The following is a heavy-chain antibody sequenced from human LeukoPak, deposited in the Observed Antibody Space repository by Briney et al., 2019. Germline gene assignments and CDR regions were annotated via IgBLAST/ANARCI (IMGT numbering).Heavy chain of an antibody. CDR3: ARRSDFDY. CDR1: GFTFSSYS. V-gene: IGHV3-48*04. CDR2: ISSSGSTM. J-gene: IGHJ4*02. Sequence: GGSLRLSCAASGFTFSSYSMNWVRQAPGKGLEWVSYISSSGSTMYYADSVKGRFTISRDNAKNSLYLQMNSLRAEDTAVYYCARRSDFDYWGQGTLVTVSS.